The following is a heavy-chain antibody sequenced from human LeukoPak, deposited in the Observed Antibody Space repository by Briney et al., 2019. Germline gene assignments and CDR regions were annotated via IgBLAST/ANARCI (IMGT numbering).Heavy chain of an antibody. J-gene: IGHJ4*02. CDR3: AKPPGIFTGLSYYFDY. D-gene: IGHD3-9*01. CDR1: GFTFSSYA. CDR2: ISGSGGST. Sequence: GGSLRLSCAASGFTFSSYAMSWVRQAPGKGLEWVSAISGSGGSTYYADSVKGRFTISRDNSKNTLYLQMNSLRAEDTAVYYCAKPPGIFTGLSYYFDYWGQGTLVTVSS. V-gene: IGHV3-23*01.